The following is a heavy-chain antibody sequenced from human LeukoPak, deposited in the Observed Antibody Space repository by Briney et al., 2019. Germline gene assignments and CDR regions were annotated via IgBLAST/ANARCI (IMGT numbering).Heavy chain of an antibody. D-gene: IGHD4-17*01. J-gene: IGHJ4*02. CDR3: ARGTTVTSFDY. V-gene: IGHV3-20*04. Sequence: GGSLRLSCAASGFTFDDYGMSWVCQGPGKGLEWVSGINWNGGSTGYADSVKGRFTISRDNAKNSLYLQMNSLRAEDTALYYCARGTTVTSFDYWGQGTLVTVSS. CDR1: GFTFDDYG. CDR2: INWNGGST.